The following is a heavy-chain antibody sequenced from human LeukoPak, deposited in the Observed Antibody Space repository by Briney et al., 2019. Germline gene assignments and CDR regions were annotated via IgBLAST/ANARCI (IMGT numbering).Heavy chain of an antibody. J-gene: IGHJ6*03. D-gene: IGHD6-13*01. Sequence: GGSLRLSCAASGFTFRSYSMNWVRQAPGKGLEWVSFISTSSSYIHNADSVKGRFTISRDNAENSLYLQMNSLRAEDTAVYYCARAAIAAARIYYYMDVWGKGTTVTVSS. CDR3: ARAAIAAARIYYYMDV. CDR1: GFTFRSYS. V-gene: IGHV3-21*01. CDR2: ISTSSSYI.